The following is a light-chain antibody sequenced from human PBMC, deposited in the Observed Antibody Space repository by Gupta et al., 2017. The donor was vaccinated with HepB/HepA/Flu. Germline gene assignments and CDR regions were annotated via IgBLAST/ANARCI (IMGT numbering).Light chain of an antibody. CDR2: HGS. Sequence: HSALTQPASVSGSLGHSITISCTATSSHVGDYNYVSWYQQYPGKAPKLLIYHGSNRPSGVSDRFSGSKSGNTASLTISGLRAEDEADYYCNSSTYPTTIVVFGGGTKLTVL. V-gene: IGLV2-14*01. CDR3: NSSTYPTTIVV. J-gene: IGLJ2*01. CDR1: SSHVGDYNY.